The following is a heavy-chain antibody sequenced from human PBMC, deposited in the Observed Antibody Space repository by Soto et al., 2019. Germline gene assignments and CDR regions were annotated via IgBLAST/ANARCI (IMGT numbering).Heavy chain of an antibody. J-gene: IGHJ4*02. D-gene: IGHD5-12*01. V-gene: IGHV4-34*01. CDR3: ARGQEGVVATH. Sequence: QVQLQQWGAGLLKPSETLSLNCAVTGESLSGYYWSWIRQPPGKGLEWIGEVKDGGHTNYSPSLRGRVTISSDTSNNQFSLRLNSVTAADTGVYSCARGQEGVVATHWDQGSLVTVSS. CDR2: VKDGGHT. CDR1: GESLSGYY.